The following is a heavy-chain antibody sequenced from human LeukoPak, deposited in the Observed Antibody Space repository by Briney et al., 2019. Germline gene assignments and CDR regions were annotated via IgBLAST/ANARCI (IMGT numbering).Heavy chain of an antibody. CDR1: GGSFSGYY. J-gene: IGHJ4*02. CDR3: ARRRYYYDSSGYTELDY. V-gene: IGHV4-34*01. CDR2: INHSGST. D-gene: IGHD3-22*01. Sequence: TSVTLSLTCAVYGGSFSGYYWSWIRQPPGKGLEWIGEINHSGSTNYNPSLKSRVTISVDTSKNQFSLKLSSVTAADTAVYYCARRRYYYDSSGYTELDYWGQGTLVTVSS.